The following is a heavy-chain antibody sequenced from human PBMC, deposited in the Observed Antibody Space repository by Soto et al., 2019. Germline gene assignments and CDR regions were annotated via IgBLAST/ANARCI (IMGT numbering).Heavy chain of an antibody. CDR1: GFTFSSYW. V-gene: IGHV3-74*01. D-gene: IGHD3-10*01. CDR2: IKSDGSST. CDR3: VNSGSN. Sequence: EVQQLESGGGLVQPGGSLRLSCAASGFTFSSYWMHWVRQAPGKGLVWVSRIKSDGSSTSYADSVKGRFTISRDNAKNTLYLQMNSLRAEDPAVYYCVNSGSNWGQRTLVTVSS. J-gene: IGHJ4*02.